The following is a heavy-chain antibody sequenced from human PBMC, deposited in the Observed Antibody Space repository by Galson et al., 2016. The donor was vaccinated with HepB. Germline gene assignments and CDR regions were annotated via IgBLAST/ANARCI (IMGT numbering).Heavy chain of an antibody. CDR2: IYPGDSDT. J-gene: IGHJ4*02. V-gene: IGHV5-51*01. CDR1: GYDFTNSW. D-gene: IGHD5-18*01. CDR3: ARHSGYPYAGGNDY. Sequence: QSGAEVKKPGESLKISCKGSGYDFTNSWIAWVRQMPGKGLEWMGIIYPGDSDTRYSPSFQGQVTFSADKSISTAYLQWSSLKASDTAMYYCARHSGYPYAGGNDYWGQGTLVPVSS.